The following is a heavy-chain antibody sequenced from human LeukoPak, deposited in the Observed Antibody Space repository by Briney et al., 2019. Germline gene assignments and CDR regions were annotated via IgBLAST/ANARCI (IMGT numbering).Heavy chain of an antibody. CDR1: SYRFTNFH. CDR2: AAATGERT. J-gene: IGHJ4*01. CDR3: ATILIGYNHFDY. Sequence: ASVKISCKASSYRFTNFHIHRVRQAPGQGLEWMGGAAATGERTTYAQKFQGRVTVTRDTSTNTVYMDLSNLRSEDTAVYFCATILIGYNHFDYWGQGTQVIVSS. D-gene: IGHD5-24*01. V-gene: IGHV1-46*01.